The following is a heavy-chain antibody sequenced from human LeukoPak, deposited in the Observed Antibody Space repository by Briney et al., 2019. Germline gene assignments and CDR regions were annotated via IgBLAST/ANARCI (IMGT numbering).Heavy chain of an antibody. Sequence: GRSLRLSCAASGFTFSSYGMHWVRQAPGQGLEWMGWINPNSGGTNHAQKFQGRVTMTRDTSISTAYMELSRLRSDDTAVYYCARVPFYYYYMDVWGKGTTVTISS. V-gene: IGHV1-2*02. CDR1: GFTFSSYG. J-gene: IGHJ6*03. CDR2: INPNSGGT. CDR3: ARVPFYYYYMDV.